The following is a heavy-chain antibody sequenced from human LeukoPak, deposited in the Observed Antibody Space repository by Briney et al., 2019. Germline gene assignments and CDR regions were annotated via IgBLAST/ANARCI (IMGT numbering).Heavy chain of an antibody. CDR1: GYSFTGYY. D-gene: IGHD5-24*01. CDR2: INPNSGGT. V-gene: IGHV1-2*02. CDR3: ARGGDGYDWLKAFVI. Sequence: DSVKVSCKASGYSFTGYYMHWVRQAPAPGLEWMGWINPNSGGTNYAQKFQGRVTMTRDTSISTAYMELSRVRSDDTAVYCCARGGDGYDWLKAFVIWGEGAMVTVSS. J-gene: IGHJ3*02.